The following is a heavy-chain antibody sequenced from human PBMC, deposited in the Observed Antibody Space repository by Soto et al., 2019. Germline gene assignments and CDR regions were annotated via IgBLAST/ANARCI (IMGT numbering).Heavy chain of an antibody. J-gene: IGHJ4*02. CDR1: GFTFSSYA. V-gene: IGHV3-23*01. Sequence: PGGSLRLSCAASGFTFSSYAMSWVRQAPGKGLEWVSAISGSGGSTYYADSVKGRFTISRDDSKNTLYLQMNSLRAEDTAVYYCAKDRDIVVVVAAGFDYWGQGTLVTVSS. CDR3: AKDRDIVVVVAAGFDY. D-gene: IGHD2-15*01. CDR2: ISGSGGST.